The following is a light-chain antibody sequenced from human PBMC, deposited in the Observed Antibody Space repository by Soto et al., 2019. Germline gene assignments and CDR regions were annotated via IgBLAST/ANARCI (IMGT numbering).Light chain of an antibody. CDR2: GAS. V-gene: IGKV3-15*01. CDR1: QSISSN. CDR3: QQYQRWPRT. Sequence: EIVMTQSPATLSVSPGGRATLSCRASQSISSNLAWYQHKVGQTPRLLIYGASTRATGIPARFSGSGSGAYFTLTISGLQSEDFAVYSCQQYQRWPRTFGQGTKVEIK. J-gene: IGKJ1*01.